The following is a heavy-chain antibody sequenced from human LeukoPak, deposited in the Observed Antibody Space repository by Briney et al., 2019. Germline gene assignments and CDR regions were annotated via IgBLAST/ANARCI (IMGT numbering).Heavy chain of an antibody. CDR2: ISGSGGST. J-gene: IGHJ4*02. V-gene: IGHV3-23*01. Sequence: PGGSLRLSCAASGLPFSSYAMSWVRQAPGKGLEGVSAISGSGGSTYYADSVKGRFTISRDNSKNTLYLQMNSLRAEDTAVYYCAKSSSSWYRFDYWGQGTLVTVSS. D-gene: IGHD6-13*01. CDR3: AKSSSSWYRFDY. CDR1: GLPFSSYA.